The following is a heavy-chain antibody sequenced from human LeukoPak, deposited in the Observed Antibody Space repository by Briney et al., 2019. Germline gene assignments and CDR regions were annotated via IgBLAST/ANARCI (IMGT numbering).Heavy chain of an antibody. V-gene: IGHV5-51*01. CDR1: GYSFSTYW. CDR2: LYPDGSTT. CDR3: ARTRYNHGYTYYFDF. D-gene: IGHD3-16*01. Sequence: GESLKISCQGSGYSFSTYWIAWVRQMPGKGLEWMGILYPDGSTTRYSPSFQDRVTISADKSFHTAYMQWSSLKASDSAMYYCARTRYNHGYTYYFDFWGQGTLVTASS. J-gene: IGHJ4*01.